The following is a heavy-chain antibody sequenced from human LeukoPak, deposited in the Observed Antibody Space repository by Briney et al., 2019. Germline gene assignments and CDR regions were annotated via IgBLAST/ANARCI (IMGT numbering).Heavy chain of an antibody. Sequence: GGSLRLSCAASGFTFDDYGMSWVRQAPGKGLEWVSGITWNGDTTGYADSVKGRFTISRDNAKSSLYLQMNSLRVEDTALYYCAREVATMDYYYYMDVWGKGTTVTVSS. V-gene: IGHV3-20*04. CDR1: GFTFDDYG. D-gene: IGHD5-12*01. CDR3: AREVATMDYYYYMDV. J-gene: IGHJ6*03. CDR2: ITWNGDTT.